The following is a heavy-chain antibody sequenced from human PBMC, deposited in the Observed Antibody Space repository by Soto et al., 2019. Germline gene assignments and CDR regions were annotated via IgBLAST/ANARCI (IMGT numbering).Heavy chain of an antibody. CDR3: ARFGPTGSPPG. D-gene: IGHD3-10*01. CDR1: GGSFSGYY. J-gene: IGHJ4*02. V-gene: IGHV4-34*01. Sequence: SETLSLTCAVSGGSFSGYYWSWIRQPPGKGLEWIGEINHRGSTHHNPSLKSRVTISVDTSKNQFSLRLSSVTAADTAIYYCARFGPTGSPPGWGQGTLVTVSS. CDR2: INHRGST.